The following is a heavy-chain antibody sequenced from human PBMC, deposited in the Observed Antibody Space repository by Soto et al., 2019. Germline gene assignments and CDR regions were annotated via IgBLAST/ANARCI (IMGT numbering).Heavy chain of an antibody. CDR2: ISGSGGST. D-gene: IGHD4-17*01. CDR3: AKDGYVDGDSLGFFDY. V-gene: IGHV3-23*01. Sequence: GGSLRLSCAASGFTFSSYAMSWVRQAPGKGLEWVSAISGSGGSTYYADSVKGRFTISRDNSKNTLYLQMNSLRAEDTAVYYCAKDGYVDGDSLGFFDYWGQGTLVTVSS. CDR1: GFTFSSYA. J-gene: IGHJ4*02.